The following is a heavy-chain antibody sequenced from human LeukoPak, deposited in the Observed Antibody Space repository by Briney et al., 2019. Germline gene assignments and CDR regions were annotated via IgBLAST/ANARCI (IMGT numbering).Heavy chain of an antibody. Sequence: GGSLRLSCAASGFSFSTYTMNWVRQAPGKGLEWVSAINGRGDSTFYADSVKGQFTISSDNSKSTVYLQMDSLRADDTAVYYCAKERQTGDYFTSDFWGQGTLVTVSS. J-gene: IGHJ4*02. CDR3: AKERQTGDYFTSDF. D-gene: IGHD4-17*01. V-gene: IGHV3-23*01. CDR1: GFSFSTYT. CDR2: INGRGDST.